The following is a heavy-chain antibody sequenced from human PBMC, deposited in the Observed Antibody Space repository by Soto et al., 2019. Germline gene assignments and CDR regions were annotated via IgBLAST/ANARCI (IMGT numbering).Heavy chain of an antibody. CDR2: IIPIFGTA. CDR3: ASGGWNDYSNSDYGMDV. J-gene: IGHJ6*02. Sequence: SVKVSCKASGGTFSSYAISWARQAPGQGLEWMGGIIPIFGTANYAQKFQGRVTITADESTSTAYMELSSLRSEDTAVYYCASGGWNDYSNSDYGMDVWGQGTTVTVSS. D-gene: IGHD4-4*01. V-gene: IGHV1-69*13. CDR1: GGTFSSYA.